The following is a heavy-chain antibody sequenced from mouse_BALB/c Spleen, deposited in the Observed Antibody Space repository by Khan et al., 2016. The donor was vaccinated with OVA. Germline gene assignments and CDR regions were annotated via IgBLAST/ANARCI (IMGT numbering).Heavy chain of an antibody. D-gene: IGHD2-1*01. J-gene: IGHJ3*01. CDR3: ARGYFGNYEVAY. V-gene: IGHV1S132*01. CDR1: GYTFTSYW. Sequence: QVQLQQSGAELVKPGASVKLSCTTSGYTFTSYWIQWVKQRPGQGLGWIGQIFPGTGTTYYNENFKGKATLTIDTSSTTAYMQLSSLTSEDSAVYFCARGYFGNYEVAYWGQGTLVTVSA. CDR2: IFPGTGTT.